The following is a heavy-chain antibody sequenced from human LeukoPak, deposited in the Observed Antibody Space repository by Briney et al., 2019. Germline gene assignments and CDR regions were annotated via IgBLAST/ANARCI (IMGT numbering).Heavy chain of an antibody. Sequence: GEALKISCKGLGYSFSIYWIAWVRQMPGRGLEWMGILYGCGSDDTYSPSFQGQVTISADKSMNTAYLQWSSLKASDIAMYYCTRRGSGYDHWHFDYWGQGTLVTVSS. CDR3: TRRGSGYDHWHFDY. D-gene: IGHD5-12*01. CDR1: GYSFSIYW. V-gene: IGHV5-51*01. CDR2: LYGCGSDD. J-gene: IGHJ4*02.